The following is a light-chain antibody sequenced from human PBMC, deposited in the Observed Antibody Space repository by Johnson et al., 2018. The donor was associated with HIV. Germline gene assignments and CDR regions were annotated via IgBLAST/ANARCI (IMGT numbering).Light chain of an antibody. CDR1: SSNIGRNY. Sequence: QSVLTQPPSVSAAPGQKVTISCSGSSSNIGRNYVSWYQQLPGTAPKLLIYDNNKRPSGIPDRFSGSKSGTSATLGITGLQTGDEADYYCGTWDPSLSAGHVFGTGTKVTVL. CDR2: DNN. V-gene: IGLV1-51*01. J-gene: IGLJ1*01. CDR3: GTWDPSLSAGHV.